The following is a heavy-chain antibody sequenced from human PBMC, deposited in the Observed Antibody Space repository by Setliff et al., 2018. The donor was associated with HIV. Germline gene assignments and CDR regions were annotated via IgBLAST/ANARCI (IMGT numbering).Heavy chain of an antibody. Sequence: GGSLRLSCVASGFTFSSYVMSWVRQAPGKGLEWVSSIRGSGGSTFYADSVKGRCTFSRDISKNTLYLQMNSLRAEDTAIYYCAKGSIAGAGNFDNWGQGTLVTVSS. V-gene: IGHV3-23*01. CDR1: GFTFSSYV. CDR2: IRGSGGST. CDR3: AKGSIAGAGNFDN. J-gene: IGHJ4*02. D-gene: IGHD6-19*01.